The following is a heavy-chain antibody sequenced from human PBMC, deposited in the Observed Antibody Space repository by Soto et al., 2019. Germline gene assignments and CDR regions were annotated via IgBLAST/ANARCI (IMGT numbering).Heavy chain of an antibody. J-gene: IGHJ4*02. V-gene: IGHV3-11*01. CDR1: GYTFSDYY. Sequence: QVQLVESGGDLVKPGGSLRLSCAASGYTFSDYYMSWIRHAPGKGLEWISYIDTSGTKIYYADSVKGRFTITRDNAKNSLYLEMNSLRDEDTAVYYCASHYDMWSGYLSPVDYWGQGPLVTVSS. CDR3: ASHYDMWSGYLSPVDY. CDR2: IDTSGTKI. D-gene: IGHD3-3*01.